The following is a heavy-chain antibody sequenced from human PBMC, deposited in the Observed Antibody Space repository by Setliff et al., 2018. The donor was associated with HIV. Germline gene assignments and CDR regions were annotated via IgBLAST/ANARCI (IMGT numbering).Heavy chain of an antibody. CDR3: ARDPGITAAGTEYFDS. CDR1: GGSISAHY. D-gene: IGHD6-13*01. CDR2: VYYDAST. J-gene: IGHJ4*02. V-gene: IGHV4-59*11. Sequence: SETLSLTCTVSGGSISAHYWSWIRQPPGKGLEWIGTVYYDASTIYTPSLNSRVIISVDTSKSQFSLNLSSVTAADTALYYCARDPGITAAGTEYFDSWGQGILVTVSS.